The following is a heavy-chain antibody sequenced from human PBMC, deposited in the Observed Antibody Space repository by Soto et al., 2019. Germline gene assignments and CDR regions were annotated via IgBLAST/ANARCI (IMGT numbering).Heavy chain of an antibody. J-gene: IGHJ4*02. CDR2: IKQDGSEK. V-gene: IGHV3-7*05. CDR1: GFTFSSYW. Sequence: EVQLVESGGGLVQPGGSLRLSCAASGFTFSSYWMSWVRQAPGKGLEWVTNIKQDGSEKYYVDSVKGRFTISRDNAKNSLYLQMNSLRAEDTAVYYCARGFLRHYFDYWGQGTLVTVSS. CDR3: ARGFLRHYFDY.